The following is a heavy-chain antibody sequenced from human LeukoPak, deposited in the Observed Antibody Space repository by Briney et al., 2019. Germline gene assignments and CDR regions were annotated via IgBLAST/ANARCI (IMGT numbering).Heavy chain of an antibody. CDR1: GGSISSSNW. Sequence: PSETLSLTCAVSGGSISSSNWWSWVRQPPGKGLEWIGEIYHSGSTNYNPSLKSRVTISVDKPKNQFSLKLSSVTAADTAVYYCARVGYDFWSGYYKSGSIDYWGQGTLVTVSS. CDR2: IYHSGST. J-gene: IGHJ4*02. CDR3: ARVGYDFWSGYYKSGSIDY. V-gene: IGHV4-4*02. D-gene: IGHD3-3*01.